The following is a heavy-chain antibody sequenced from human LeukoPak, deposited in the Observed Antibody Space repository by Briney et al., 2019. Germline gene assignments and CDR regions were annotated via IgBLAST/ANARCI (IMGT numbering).Heavy chain of an antibody. CDR2: ISAYNGNT. D-gene: IGHD4-17*01. CDR3: PRSDGATKVD. J-gene: IGHJ4*02. Sequence: ASVKVSCKASGYTFTSYGISWVRQAPGQGLEWMGLISAYNGNTNYAQKLQGRVTITTDTSTSTAYMELRSLRSVGTAVYYCPRSDGATKVDWGQGTRVTAAS. CDR1: GYTFTSYG. V-gene: IGHV1-18*01.